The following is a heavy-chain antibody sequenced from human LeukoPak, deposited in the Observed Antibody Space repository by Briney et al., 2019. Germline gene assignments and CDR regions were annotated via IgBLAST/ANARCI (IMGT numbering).Heavy chain of an antibody. CDR3: ARDXNTAMVRHLDY. J-gene: IGHJ4*02. CDR2: INLSGGRT. D-gene: IGHD5-18*01. V-gene: IGHV1-46*01. Sequence: ASVRVSCKASGYTFTSYYMHWVRQAPGQGLEWMGIINLSGGRTTYAQKFQGTVTMTSDTYTNTVYMELSSLRSEDTAFYYCARDXNTAMVRHLDYWGQGTLVTVSS. CDR1: GYTFTSYY.